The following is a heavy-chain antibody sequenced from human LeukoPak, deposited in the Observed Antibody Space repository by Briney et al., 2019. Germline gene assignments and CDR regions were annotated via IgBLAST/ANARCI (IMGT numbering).Heavy chain of an antibody. CDR1: GYTFTSNY. CDR3: AREPRCSGYDGVLDY. CDR2: ISPSGGST. J-gene: IGHJ4*02. Sequence: ASVKVSCKAFGYTFTSNYMHWVRQAPGQGPEWMGVISPSGGSTTYAQKFQGRVTITADESTSTAYMELSSLRSEDTAIYYCAREPRCSGYDGVLDYWGQGTLVTVSS. D-gene: IGHD5-12*01. V-gene: IGHV1-46*01.